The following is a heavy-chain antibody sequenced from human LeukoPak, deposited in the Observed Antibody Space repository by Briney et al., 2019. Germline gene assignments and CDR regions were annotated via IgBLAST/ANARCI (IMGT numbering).Heavy chain of an antibody. CDR3: ARSSYYGDILPFDY. J-gene: IGHJ4*02. CDR2: IYPGDSDT. V-gene: IGHV5-51*01. Sequence: GESLKISCKGSGYPFTNYWIGWVRQMPGKGLECMGIIYPGDSDTRYSPSFQGQVTISADKSISTAYLQWSGLRASDTAMYYCARSSYYGDILPFDYWGQGTLVTVSS. CDR1: GYPFTNYW. D-gene: IGHD3-10*01.